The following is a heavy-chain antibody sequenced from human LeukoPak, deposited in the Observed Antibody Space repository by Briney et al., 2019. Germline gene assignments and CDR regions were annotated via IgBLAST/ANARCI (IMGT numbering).Heavy chain of an antibody. Sequence: ASVKVSCKASGYIFTSYYMHWVRQAPGQGLEWMGIINPSGGSTSYAQKFQGRVTMTMDTSTSTVYMELSSLRSEDTAVYYCASNSGYSYGLGNDAFDIWGQGTMVTVSS. V-gene: IGHV1-46*03. D-gene: IGHD5-18*01. CDR2: INPSGGST. CDR3: ASNSGYSYGLGNDAFDI. CDR1: GYIFTSYY. J-gene: IGHJ3*02.